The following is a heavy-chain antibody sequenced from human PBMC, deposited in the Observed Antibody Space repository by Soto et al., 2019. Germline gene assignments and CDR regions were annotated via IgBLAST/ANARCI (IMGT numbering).Heavy chain of an antibody. J-gene: IGHJ4*02. CDR1: GGSISSYY. Sequence: QVQLQESGPGLVKPSETLSLTCTVSGGSISSYYWSWIRQPPGKGLEWIGYIYYSGSTNYNPSLKSRATISVDTSKNQFSLKLSSVTAADTAVYYCAGGASRYYYDSSGYFAYWGQGTLVTVSS. CDR3: AGGASRYYYDSSGYFAY. V-gene: IGHV4-59*01. CDR2: IYYSGST. D-gene: IGHD3-22*01.